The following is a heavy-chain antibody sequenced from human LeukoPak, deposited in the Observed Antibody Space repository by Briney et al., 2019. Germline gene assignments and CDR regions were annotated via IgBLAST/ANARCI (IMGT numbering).Heavy chain of an antibody. Sequence: PGGSLRLSCAASGFTFTNYAMYWVRQAPGRGQEWVSAISPTGGDTFYADSVKGRFTISRDNSKNTVHPQMNSLRADDTAVYYCEKGNEAYYYEYWGQGTLVTVSS. J-gene: IGHJ4*02. CDR3: EKGNEAYYYEY. CDR2: ISPTGGDT. CDR1: GFTFTNYA. V-gene: IGHV3-23*01. D-gene: IGHD3-10*01.